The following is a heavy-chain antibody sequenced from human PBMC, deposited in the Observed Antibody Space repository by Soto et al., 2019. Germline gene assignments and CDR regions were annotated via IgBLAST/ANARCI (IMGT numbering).Heavy chain of an antibody. D-gene: IGHD3-10*01. J-gene: IGHJ4*02. V-gene: IGHV1-69*02. CDR3: ATNTGSGSAPVDY. CDR1: GDTFSFYT. Sequence: QVQLVQSGAELKKHGSSVKVSCTASGDTFSFYTMNWVRQAPGQGPEWMGRIIPMVRMANYAQKFQGRVTIIADNSTSTSYMELSSLRSADTAVYYCATNTGSGSAPVDYWGQGTLGTVSS. CDR2: IIPMVRMA.